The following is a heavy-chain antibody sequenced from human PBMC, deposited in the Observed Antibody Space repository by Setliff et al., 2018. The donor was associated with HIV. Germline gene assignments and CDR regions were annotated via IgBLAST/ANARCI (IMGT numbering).Heavy chain of an antibody. Sequence: PSETLSLTCTVSGGSISSYYWSWIRQPPGKGLEWIGYIYYNGNTNYNPSLKSRVTISVDTSKNQLSLKLSSVTAADTAVYYCAREIYGGNSRPFDYWGQGTRVTVS. J-gene: IGHJ4*02. CDR2: IYYNGNT. CDR1: GGSISSYY. V-gene: IGHV4-59*01. D-gene: IGHD4-17*01. CDR3: AREIYGGNSRPFDY.